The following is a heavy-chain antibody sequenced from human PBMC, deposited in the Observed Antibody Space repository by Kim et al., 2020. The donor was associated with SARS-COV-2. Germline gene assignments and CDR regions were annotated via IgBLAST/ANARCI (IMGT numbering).Heavy chain of an antibody. V-gene: IGHV4-59*13. CDR3: ARGVVKGPLNFDY. CDR1: GGSISSYY. Sequence: SETLSLTCTVSGGSISSYYWSWIRQPPGKGLEWIGYIYYSGSTNYNPSLKSRVTISVDTSKNQFSLKLSSVTAADTAVYYCARGVVKGPLNFDYWGQGTLVTVSS. CDR2: IYYSGST. D-gene: IGHD3-3*01. J-gene: IGHJ4*02.